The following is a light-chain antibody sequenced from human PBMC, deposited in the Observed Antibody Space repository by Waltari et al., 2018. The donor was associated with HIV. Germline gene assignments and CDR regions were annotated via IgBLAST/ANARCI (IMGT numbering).Light chain of an antibody. CDR3: QSTDTAGTVGV. J-gene: IGLJ3*02. CDR1: AFPKHY. CDR2: KDT. Sequence: SSELPQPPAMSVSPGQTARITCSGDAFPKHYAYWYQQKSGRAHVLIIFKDTYRPSGIPERFSGSTSGTTATLTISDVQAGDEADYYCQSTDTAGTVGVFGGGTKLT. V-gene: IGLV3-25*03.